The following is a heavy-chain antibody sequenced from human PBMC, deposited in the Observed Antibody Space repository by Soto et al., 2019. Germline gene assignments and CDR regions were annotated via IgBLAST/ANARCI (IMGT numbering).Heavy chain of an antibody. CDR3: ARDKITGLFDY. J-gene: IGHJ4*02. CDR2: IYYSGST. CDR1: GGSISSYY. V-gene: IGHV4-59*01. Sequence: PSETLSLTCTVSGGSISSYYWSWIRQPPGKGLEWIGYIYYSGSTNYNPSLKSRVTISVDTPKNQFSLKLTSVTAADTAVYYCARDKITGLFDYWGRGTLVTVSS. D-gene: IGHD2-8*02.